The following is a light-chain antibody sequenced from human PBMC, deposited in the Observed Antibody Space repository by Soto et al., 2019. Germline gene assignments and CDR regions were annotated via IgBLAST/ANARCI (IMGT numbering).Light chain of an antibody. V-gene: IGKV1-5*01. J-gene: IGKJ2*02. CDR1: QSISSW. CDR3: QQYNSFPWT. Sequence: DIQMTQSPSTLSASVGDRVTITCRASQSISSWLAWYQQKPGKAPNLLIYDASNLESGVPSRFSGSGSGTEVTLTISSLQPDDFATYYCQQYNSFPWTFGQGTKLEIK. CDR2: DAS.